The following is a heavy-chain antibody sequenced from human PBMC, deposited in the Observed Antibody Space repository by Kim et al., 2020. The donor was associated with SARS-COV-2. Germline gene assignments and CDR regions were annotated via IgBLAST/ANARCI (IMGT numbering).Heavy chain of an antibody. CDR1: GFTFRSYA. CDR2: VTGGGDDT. V-gene: IGHV3-23*01. CDR3: ARGSRLSRSYYFDF. D-gene: IGHD6-6*01. J-gene: IGHJ3*01. Sequence: GGSLRLSCAASGFTFRSYAMSWVRQAPGKGLDWFSAVTGGGDDTYYADSVKGRFTISRDNAKNTLYLQMNSLRADDTAVYYCARGSRLSRSYYFDFWGQGAMVTVSS.